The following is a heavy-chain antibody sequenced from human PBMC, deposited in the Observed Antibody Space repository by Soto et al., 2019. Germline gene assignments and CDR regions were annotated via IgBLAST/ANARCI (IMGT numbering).Heavy chain of an antibody. Sequence: ASVKVSCKASGYTFTGHYIHWVRQAPEQGPEWMGEIGPESGATRYAQKFQGRVTMTMDMSITTVYMELSNLSPDDTAVYYCGRGRSGQIVVFYWAQGTPVTVSS. J-gene: IGHJ4*02. D-gene: IGHD5-12*01. V-gene: IGHV1-2*02. CDR3: GRGRSGQIVVFY. CDR1: GYTFTGHY. CDR2: IGPESGAT.